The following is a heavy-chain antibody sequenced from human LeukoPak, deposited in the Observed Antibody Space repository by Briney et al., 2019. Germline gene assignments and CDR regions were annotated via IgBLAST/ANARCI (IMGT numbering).Heavy chain of an antibody. CDR2: IYYSGST. V-gene: IGHV4-39*07. Sequence: PSETLSLTCTVSGGSISSSSYYWGWIRQPPGKGLEWIGSIYYSGSTYYNPSLKSRVTISVDTSKNQFSLKLSSVTAADTAVYYCARDRNWFDPWGQGTLVTVSS. J-gene: IGHJ5*02. CDR3: ARDRNWFDP. CDR1: GGSISSSSYY.